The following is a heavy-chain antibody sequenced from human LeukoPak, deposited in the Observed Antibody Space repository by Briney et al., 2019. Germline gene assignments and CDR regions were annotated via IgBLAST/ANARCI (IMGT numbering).Heavy chain of an antibody. D-gene: IGHD3-9*01. Sequence: ASVKVSRKASGYTFTSYDINWVRQATGQGLEWMGWMNPNSGNTGYAQKFQGRVTMTRNTSISTAYMELSSLRSEDTAVYYCARSSHYDILTGYYYYYYGMDVWGQGTTVTVSS. CDR3: ARSSHYDILTGYYYYYYGMDV. V-gene: IGHV1-8*01. CDR1: GYTFTSYD. CDR2: MNPNSGNT. J-gene: IGHJ6*02.